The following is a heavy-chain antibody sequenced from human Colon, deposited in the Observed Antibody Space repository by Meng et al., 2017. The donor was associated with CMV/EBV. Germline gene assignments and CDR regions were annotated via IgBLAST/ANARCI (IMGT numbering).Heavy chain of an antibody. CDR1: GYTFTNYG. CDR2: IRAYNGHT. D-gene: IGHD3-10*01. Sequence: ASVKVSCNASGYTFTNYGISWVRQAPGQGLEWMGWIRAYNGHTNYPQKFQGRVTMTTDTSTSTAYMEVRSMRSDDTAVYYCARVGGSGLNWLDPWSQGTLVTVSS. J-gene: IGHJ5*02. CDR3: ARVGGSGLNWLDP. V-gene: IGHV1-18*01.